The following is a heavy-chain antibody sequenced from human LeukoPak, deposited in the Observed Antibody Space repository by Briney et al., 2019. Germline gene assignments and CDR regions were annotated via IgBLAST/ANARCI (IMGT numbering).Heavy chain of an antibody. CDR1: GGSISSYY. Sequence: PSETLSLTRTVSGGSISSYYWSWIRQPPGKGLEWIGYIYYSGSTNYNPSLKSRVTISVDTSKNQFSLKLSSVTAADTAVYYCAGMVGSGFYFDYWGQGTLVTVSS. J-gene: IGHJ4*02. CDR3: AGMVGSGFYFDY. CDR2: IYYSGST. D-gene: IGHD3-22*01. V-gene: IGHV4-59*08.